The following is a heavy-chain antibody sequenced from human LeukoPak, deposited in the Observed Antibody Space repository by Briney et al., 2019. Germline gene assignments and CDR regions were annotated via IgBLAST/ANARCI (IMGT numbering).Heavy chain of an antibody. CDR1: GFTFSSYG. J-gene: IGHJ4*02. CDR2: ISYDGSNK. Sequence: PGGSLRLSCAASGFTFSSYGMHWVRQAPGKGLEWVAVISYDGSNKYYADSVKGRFTISRDNSKNTLYLQMNSLRAEDTAVYYCAKDRISHIVVVTATAFDYWGQGTLVTVSS. CDR3: AKDRISHIVVVTATAFDY. D-gene: IGHD2-21*02. V-gene: IGHV3-30*18.